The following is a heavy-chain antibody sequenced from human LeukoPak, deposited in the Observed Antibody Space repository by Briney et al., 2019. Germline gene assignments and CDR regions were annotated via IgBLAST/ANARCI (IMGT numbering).Heavy chain of an antibody. D-gene: IGHD3-9*01. CDR2: IYTSGST. CDR1: GGSISSGSYY. Sequence: SETLSLTCTVSGGSISSGSYYWSWIRQPAGKGLEWIGRIYTSGSTNYNPSLKSRVTISVDTSKNQFSLKLSSVTAADTAVYYCARHSHLTEMGYFDYWGQGTLVTVSS. V-gene: IGHV4-61*02. J-gene: IGHJ4*02. CDR3: ARHSHLTEMGYFDY.